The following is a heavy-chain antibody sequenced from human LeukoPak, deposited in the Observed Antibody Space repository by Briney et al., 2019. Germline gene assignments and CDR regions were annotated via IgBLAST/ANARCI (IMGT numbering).Heavy chain of an antibody. CDR3: AKNIAAPGRVDYQLYGMDE. D-gene: IGHD6-25*01. V-gene: IGHV3-7*01. CDR1: GFPFSGYW. Sequence: GGSLRLSCAASGFPFSGYWMTWVRQAPGKGLQWVASIKQDASDSRHVDSVKGRFTISRGNAKNSLFLQMNNLRPGDTAVYYCAKNIAAPGRVDYQLYGMDEWGQGTTVTVSS. CDR2: IKQDASDS. J-gene: IGHJ6*02.